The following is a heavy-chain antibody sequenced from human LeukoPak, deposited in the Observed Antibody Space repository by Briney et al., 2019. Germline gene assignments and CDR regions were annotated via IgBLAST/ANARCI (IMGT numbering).Heavy chain of an antibody. CDR1: GFTFSSYE. D-gene: IGHD3-22*01. CDR3: AKDYYDSSGYYWP. Sequence: PGGSLRLSCAASGFTFSSYEMNWVRQAPGKGLEWVSYISSSGSTIYYADSVKGRFTISRDNAKNSLYLQMNSLRAEDTAVCYCAKDYYDSSGYYWPWGQGTLVTVSS. V-gene: IGHV3-48*03. J-gene: IGHJ5*02. CDR2: ISSSGSTI.